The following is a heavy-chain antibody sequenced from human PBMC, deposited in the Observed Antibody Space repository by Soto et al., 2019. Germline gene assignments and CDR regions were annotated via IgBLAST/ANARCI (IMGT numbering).Heavy chain of an antibody. Sequence: PGGSLRLSCAAPGFSFSHYAMHWVRQPPGKGLEWVALISYDGENQYFTDSVRGRFTISRDNSKTAVYLEMNSLRAEDTAVHYCAKDLATAGTNYYGMDVWGQGTTVTVSS. CDR1: GFSFSHYA. J-gene: IGHJ6*02. CDR2: ISYDGENQ. D-gene: IGHD6-13*01. V-gene: IGHV3-30-3*02. CDR3: AKDLATAGTNYYGMDV.